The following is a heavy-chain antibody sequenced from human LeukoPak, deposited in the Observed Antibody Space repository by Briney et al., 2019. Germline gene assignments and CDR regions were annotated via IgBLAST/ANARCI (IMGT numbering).Heavy chain of an antibody. D-gene: IGHD4-17*01. V-gene: IGHV3-21*01. CDR2: ISSSSSYI. CDR3: ASLMTTVTNRENY. Sequence: GGSLRLSCAASGFTFSSYSMNWVRQAPGKGLEWVSSISSSSSYIYYADSVKGRFTISRDNAKNSLYLQMNSLRAEDTAVYYCASLMTTVTNRENYWGQGTLVTVSS. J-gene: IGHJ4*02. CDR1: GFTFSSYS.